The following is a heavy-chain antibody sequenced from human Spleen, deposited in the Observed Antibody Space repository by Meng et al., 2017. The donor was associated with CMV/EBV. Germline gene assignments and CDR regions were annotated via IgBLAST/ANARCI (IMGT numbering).Heavy chain of an antibody. D-gene: IGHD3-3*01. Sequence: GESLKISCAASGFTFSSYWMSWVRQAPGKGLEWVASIKQDGNEKYYVDSVKGRFTISRDNAKNSLFLQMNSLRAEDTAVYYCAREGTYDFWSGYPTSYFDDWGQGTLVTVSS. CDR3: AREGTYDFWSGYPTSYFDD. CDR1: GFTFSSYW. V-gene: IGHV3-7*01. CDR2: IKQDGNEK. J-gene: IGHJ4*02.